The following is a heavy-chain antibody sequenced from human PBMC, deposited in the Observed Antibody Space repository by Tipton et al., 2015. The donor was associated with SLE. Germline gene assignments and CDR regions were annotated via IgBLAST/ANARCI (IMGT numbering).Heavy chain of an antibody. V-gene: IGHV3-30*04. CDR2: ISYDGSNK. Sequence: SLRLSCAASGFTFSSYAMHWVRQAPGKGLEWVSVISYDGSNKYYADAVEGRFTISRDNSKNTLYLQMNSLRAEDTAVYYCARDQYSSGWFGGYFDYWGQRTTVTISS. CDR1: GFTFSSYA. D-gene: IGHD6-19*01. CDR3: ARDQYSSGWFGGYFDY. J-gene: IGHJ4*03.